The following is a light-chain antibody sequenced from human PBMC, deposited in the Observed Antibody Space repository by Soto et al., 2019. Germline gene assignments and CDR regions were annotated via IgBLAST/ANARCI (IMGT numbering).Light chain of an antibody. CDR1: QIISTY. Sequence: DIQMTQSPSSLSASVGDRVTITCRASQIISTYLNWYQQRAGLAPRLRIYAASSLQSGVPPRFSGSGSGTDFTLTISSLQPEDVAPYFCQQTYSAPPTFGHGTKVDIK. J-gene: IGKJ1*01. CDR2: AAS. CDR3: QQTYSAPPT. V-gene: IGKV1-39*01.